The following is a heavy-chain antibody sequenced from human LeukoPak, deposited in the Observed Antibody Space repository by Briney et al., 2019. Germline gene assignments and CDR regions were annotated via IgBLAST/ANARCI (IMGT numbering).Heavy chain of an antibody. CDR3: ARVSTIRGLDY. CDR2: INPNSGGT. Sequence: GASVKVSSKASGYTFTVYYMHWVRQAPGQGLEWMGWINPNSGGTNYAQKFQGRVTMTRDTSISTAYMELSRLRSDDTAVYYCARVSTIRGLDYWGQGTLVTVSS. J-gene: IGHJ4*02. CDR1: GYTFTVYY. V-gene: IGHV1-2*02. D-gene: IGHD3-3*01.